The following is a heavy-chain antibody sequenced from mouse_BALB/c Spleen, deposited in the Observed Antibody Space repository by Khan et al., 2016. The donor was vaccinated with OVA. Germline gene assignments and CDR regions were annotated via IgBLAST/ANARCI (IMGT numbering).Heavy chain of an antibody. CDR3: ARDSSRYNYAMDY. Sequence: EVQLQESGPGLVKPSHSLSLTCTVTGYSITSDYAWNWIRQFPGNKLEWMGYISYSGSTNYNPSLKSRISITRDTSKNQFFLQLNSVTTEDTATYYCARDSSRYNYAMDYWGQGTSVTVSS. D-gene: IGHD2-12*01. V-gene: IGHV3-2*02. CDR1: GYSITSDYA. CDR2: ISYSGST. J-gene: IGHJ4*01.